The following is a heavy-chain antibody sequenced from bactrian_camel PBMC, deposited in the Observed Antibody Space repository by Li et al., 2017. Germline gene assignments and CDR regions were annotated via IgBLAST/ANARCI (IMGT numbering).Heavy chain of an antibody. Sequence: HVQLVESGGGSVQTGGSLTLSCEASGVTISSDCMGWFRQPPGKEREGVAAMDNVGSTMYADSVKGRFTISKDSAKNTLYLQMDSLKPEDTSVFYCVADSWRCEWFDDYKNWGQGTQVTVS. J-gene: IGHJ4*01. CDR2: MDNVGST. CDR1: GVTISSDC. CDR3: VADSWRCEWFDDYKN. V-gene: IGHV3S53*01. D-gene: IGHD2*01.